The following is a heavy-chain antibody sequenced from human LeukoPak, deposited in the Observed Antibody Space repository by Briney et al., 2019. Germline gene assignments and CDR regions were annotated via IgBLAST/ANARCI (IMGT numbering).Heavy chain of an antibody. CDR1: DGSFSGSY. J-gene: IGHJ4*02. Sequence: KPSETLALTCAVYDGSFSGSYWTWIRQPPGKGLEWIGEIDHTKTTNYSPSLKSRVTISVDASKNQFSLKLGSVTAADTAMYYCARLRVGHKLTALRTKQDDYLDHWGQGTLVIVSS. D-gene: IGHD2-21*02. CDR2: IDHTKTT. CDR3: ARLRVGHKLTALRTKQDDYLDH. V-gene: IGHV4-34*01.